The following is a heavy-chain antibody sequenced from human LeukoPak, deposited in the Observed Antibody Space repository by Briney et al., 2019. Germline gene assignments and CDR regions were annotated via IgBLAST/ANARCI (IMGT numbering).Heavy chain of an antibody. V-gene: IGHV1-2*04. Sequence: VASVKVSCKASGYTFTGYYMHWVRQAPGQGLEWMGWINPNSGGTNYAQKSQGWVTMTRDTSISTAYMELSSLKSDDTAVYYCAKIGSSHDFDYWGQGTLITVSS. CDR1: GYTFTGYY. CDR2: INPNSGGT. J-gene: IGHJ4*02. D-gene: IGHD1-26*01. CDR3: AKIGSSHDFDY.